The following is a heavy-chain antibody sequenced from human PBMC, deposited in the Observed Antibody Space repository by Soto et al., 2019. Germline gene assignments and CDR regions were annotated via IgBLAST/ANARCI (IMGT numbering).Heavy chain of an antibody. Sequence: GGSLRLSCAASGFTFSSYAMSWVRQAPGKGLEWVSAISGSGGSTYYADSVKGRFTISRDNSKNTLYLQMNSLRAEDTAVYYCARDVSCSGRSCLDDWGKGTLVTVSS. D-gene: IGHD2-15*01. J-gene: IGHJ4*02. CDR2: ISGSGGST. CDR3: ARDVSCSGRSCLDD. CDR1: GFTFSSYA. V-gene: IGHV3-23*01.